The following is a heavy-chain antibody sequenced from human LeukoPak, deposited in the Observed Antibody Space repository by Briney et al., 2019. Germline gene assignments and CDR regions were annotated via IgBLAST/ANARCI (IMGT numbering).Heavy chain of an antibody. CDR3: ARHELDCSGGSCYTNRFDP. J-gene: IGHJ5*02. V-gene: IGHV4-59*08. D-gene: IGHD2-15*01. CDR1: GDSITTYY. CDR2: VFFSGSP. Sequence: SETLSLTCTVSGDSITTYYWSWIRQPPGKGLEWIGCVFFSGSPSYSPSLRSRVTISVVASKNQLSLKMTSVTAADTAVYYCARHELDCSGGSCYTNRFDPWGQGTLVTVSS.